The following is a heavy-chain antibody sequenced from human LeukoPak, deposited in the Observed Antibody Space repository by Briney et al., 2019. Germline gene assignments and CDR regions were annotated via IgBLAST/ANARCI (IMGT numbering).Heavy chain of an antibody. D-gene: IGHD3-9*01. CDR2: IYHSGST. CDR3: ARAYYDILTGYSHFDY. CDR1: GGSISSGGYS. Sequence: SETLSLTCAVSGGSISSGGYSWSWIRQPPGTGLEWIEYIYHSGSTYYNPSLKSRVTISVDRSKNQFSLKLSSVTAADTAVYYCARAYYDILTGYSHFDYWGQGTLVTVSS. V-gene: IGHV4-30-2*01. J-gene: IGHJ4*02.